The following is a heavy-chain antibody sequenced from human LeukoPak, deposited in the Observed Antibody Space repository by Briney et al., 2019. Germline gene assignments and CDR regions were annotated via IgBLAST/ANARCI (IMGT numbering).Heavy chain of an antibody. D-gene: IGHD6-13*01. CDR1: GGSFSGYY. CDR2: INHSGST. V-gene: IGHV4-34*01. Sequence: SETLSLTCAVYGGSFSGYYWSWIRQPPGKGLEWIGEINHSGSTNYNPSLKSRVTISVDTSKNQFSLKLSSVTAADTAVYYCARRRKRISSSYPFLNYYYMDVWGKGTTVTVSS. CDR3: ARRRKRISSSYPFLNYYYMDV. J-gene: IGHJ6*03.